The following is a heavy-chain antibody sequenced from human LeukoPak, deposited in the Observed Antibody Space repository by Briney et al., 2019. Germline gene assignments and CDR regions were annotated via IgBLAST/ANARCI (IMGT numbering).Heavy chain of an antibody. V-gene: IGHV3-23*01. CDR3: AKDREGLSSGYDLEYFDY. D-gene: IGHD5-12*01. Sequence: GGSLRLSCAASGFTFSSYAMNWVRQAPGKGLEWVSAISGSGGTTYYADSVKGRFTISRDNSKNTLFLQMNSLRAEDTAVYYCAKDREGLSSGYDLEYFDYWSQGTLVTVSS. CDR1: GFTFSSYA. J-gene: IGHJ4*02. CDR2: ISGSGGTT.